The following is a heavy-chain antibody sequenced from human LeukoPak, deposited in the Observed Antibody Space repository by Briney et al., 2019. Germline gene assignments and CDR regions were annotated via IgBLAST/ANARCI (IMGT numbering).Heavy chain of an antibody. Sequence: SETLSLTCTVPAGSISTFYWTWIRQPAGKGLEWIGRINYSGSTNYNPSLRGRVSKSVDRPKNQFSLTLNSVTAADTAVYYCAREGGDPRWLDPWGQGTLVTVSS. CDR1: AGSISTFY. D-gene: IGHD6-25*01. CDR3: AREGGDPRWLDP. J-gene: IGHJ5*02. CDR2: INYSGST. V-gene: IGHV4-4*07.